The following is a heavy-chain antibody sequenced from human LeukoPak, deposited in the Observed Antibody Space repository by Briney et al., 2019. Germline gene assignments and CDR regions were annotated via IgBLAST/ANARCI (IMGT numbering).Heavy chain of an antibody. D-gene: IGHD3-3*01. V-gene: IGHV4-34*01. CDR1: GGSFGGYY. Sequence: PSETLSLTCAVYGGSFGGYYWSWIRQPPGKGLEWIGEINHSGSTNYNPSLKSRVTISLDTSKSQFSLKVRYVTAADTAVYYCARGLNDSWTGENYWGQGTLVTVSS. CDR3: ARGLNDSWTGENY. J-gene: IGHJ4*02. CDR2: INHSGST.